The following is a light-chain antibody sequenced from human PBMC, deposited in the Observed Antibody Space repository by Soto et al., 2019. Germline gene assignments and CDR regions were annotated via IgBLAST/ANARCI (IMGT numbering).Light chain of an antibody. CDR1: QSISSW. Sequence: DIQMIHPPSTLSASVRDRVTITCRASQSISSWLAWYQQKPGKAPKLLIYKASSLESGVPSRFSGSGSGTEFTLTISSLQPDDFATYYCQQYNSYSWTFGQGTKVDI. J-gene: IGKJ1*01. CDR2: KAS. V-gene: IGKV1-5*03. CDR3: QQYNSYSWT.